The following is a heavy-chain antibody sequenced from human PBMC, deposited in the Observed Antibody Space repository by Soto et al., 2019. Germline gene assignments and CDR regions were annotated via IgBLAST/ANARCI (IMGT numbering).Heavy chain of an antibody. CDR2: IIPILGIA. J-gene: IGHJ4*02. CDR3: ATSYLRGGSCYSGRLDY. Sequence: QVQLVQSGAEVKKPWSSVKVSCKASGGTFSSYTMSWVRQAPGQGLEWMGRIIPILGIANYAQKFQGRVTIAADRSKNTACMELRSLRSEDTAVYYCATSYLRGGSCYSGRLDYWGQGTLVTVSS. CDR1: GGTFSSYT. V-gene: IGHV1-69*02. D-gene: IGHD2-15*01.